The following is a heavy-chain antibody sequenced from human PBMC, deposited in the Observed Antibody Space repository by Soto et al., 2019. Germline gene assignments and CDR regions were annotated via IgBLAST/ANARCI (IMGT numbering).Heavy chain of an antibody. V-gene: IGHV3-30*13. D-gene: IGHD1-26*01. CDR3: ARDDEHGSNCELDY. J-gene: IGHJ4*02. CDR1: GFNFNTYF. CDR2: IFPNGRDK. Sequence: QVQLVQSGGGVVQPGRSLRLSCAASGFNFNTYFMHWVRQAPGKGLEWVAMIFPNGRDKEYADSVKGPFTISRDNFNNRIFLQMDSLRPEDTAVYYCARDDEHGSNCELDYWGQGALVTVSS.